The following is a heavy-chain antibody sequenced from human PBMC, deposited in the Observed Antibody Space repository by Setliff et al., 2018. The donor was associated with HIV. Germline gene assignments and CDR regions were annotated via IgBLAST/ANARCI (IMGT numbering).Heavy chain of an antibody. V-gene: IGHV1-69*13. CDR3: ARPEYQLLYNYYGMDV. D-gene: IGHD2-2*01. CDR2: IIPIFGTA. CDR1: GGTFSSYA. Sequence: SVKVSCKASGGTFSSYAISWVRQAPGQGLEWMGGIIPIFGTANYAQKFQGRVTITADESTSTAYMELSSLRSEDTAVYYCARPEYQLLYNYYGMDVWGQGTTVTVS. J-gene: IGHJ6*02.